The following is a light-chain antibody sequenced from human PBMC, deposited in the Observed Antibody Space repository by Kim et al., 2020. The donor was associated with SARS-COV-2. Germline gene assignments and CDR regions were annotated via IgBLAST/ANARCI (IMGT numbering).Light chain of an antibody. CDR1: ESISVW. V-gene: IGKV1-5*03. CDR2: HAS. CDR3: QQYRNYYT. J-gene: IGKJ2*01. Sequence: DIQMTQSPSTLSASVGDRVTITCRASESISVWVAWYQQKPGKAPNLLIYHASRLQSGVPSRFSGSGSGTEFVLTIINLQPDDFATYYCQQYRNYYTFGQGTKLEI.